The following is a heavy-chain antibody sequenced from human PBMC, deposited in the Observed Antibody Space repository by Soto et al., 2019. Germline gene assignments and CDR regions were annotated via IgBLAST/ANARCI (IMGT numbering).Heavy chain of an antibody. CDR2: IDADHGNT. Sequence: ASVKVSCKASGYTFSNYGIIWARQAPGQGLEWMGGIDADHGNTNYAQKFQGRVTMTADTSTNTAYMELSSLRSEDTAVYYCANIPNGDYGHWGQGTLVTVSS. D-gene: IGHD4-17*01. CDR1: GYTFSNYG. CDR3: ANIPNGDYGH. J-gene: IGHJ4*02. V-gene: IGHV1-18*01.